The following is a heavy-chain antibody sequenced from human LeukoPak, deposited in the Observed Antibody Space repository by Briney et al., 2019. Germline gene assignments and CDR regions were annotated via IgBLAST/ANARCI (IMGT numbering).Heavy chain of an antibody. CDR1: GGSISSSSYY. D-gene: IGHD1-26*01. CDR3: ARQGIVGATSDPPLDY. V-gene: IGHV4-39*01. J-gene: IGHJ4*02. Sequence: SETLSLTCTVSGGSISSSSYYWGWIRQPPGKGLEWIGSIYYSGCTYYNPSLKSRVTISVDTSKNQFSLKLSSVTAADTAVYYCARQGIVGATSDPPLDYWGQGTLVTVS. CDR2: IYYSGCT.